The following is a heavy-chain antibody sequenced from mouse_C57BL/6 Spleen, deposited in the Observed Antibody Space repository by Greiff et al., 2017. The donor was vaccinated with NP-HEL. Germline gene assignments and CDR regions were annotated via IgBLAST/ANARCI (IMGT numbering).Heavy chain of an antibody. D-gene: IGHD1-1*01. CDR2: IYPGDGDT. CDR1: GYAFSSSW. Sequence: QVQLQQSGPELVKPGASVKISCKASGYAFSSSWMNWVKQRPGKGLEWIGRIYPGDGDTNYNGKFKGKATLTADKSSSTAYMQLSSLTSEDSAVYFCARGDYGSKYFDVWGTGTTVTVSS. J-gene: IGHJ1*03. V-gene: IGHV1-82*01. CDR3: ARGDYGSKYFDV.